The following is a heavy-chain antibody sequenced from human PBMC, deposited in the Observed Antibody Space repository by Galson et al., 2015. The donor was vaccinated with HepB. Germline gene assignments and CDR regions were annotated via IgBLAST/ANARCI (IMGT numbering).Heavy chain of an antibody. V-gene: IGHV3-23*01. CDR1: GFTLHSNA. CDR2: ITTSAGDT. D-gene: IGHD3-3*01. CDR3: AKDKRSGWSES. Sequence: SLRLSCAASGFTLHSNAMSWVRQAPGKGLEWVSQITTSAGDTHYADSVKGRFTISRDSFKNILYLQMNSLRVEDTAVYYCAKDKRSGWSESWGQGTQVIVSS. J-gene: IGHJ5*01.